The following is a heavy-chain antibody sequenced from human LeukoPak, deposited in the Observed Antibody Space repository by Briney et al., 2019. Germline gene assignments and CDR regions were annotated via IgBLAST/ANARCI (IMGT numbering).Heavy chain of an antibody. D-gene: IGHD3-22*01. J-gene: IGHJ5*02. V-gene: IGHV1-8*01. Sequence: GASVKVSCKASGYTFTSYDINWVRQATGQGLEWMGWMNPNSGNTGYAQKFQGRVTMTRNTSISTAYMELSSLRSEDTAVYYCATVQIYDSSGYQNNWFDPWGQGTLVTVSS. CDR3: ATVQIYDSSGYQNNWFDP. CDR1: GYTFTSYD. CDR2: MNPNSGNT.